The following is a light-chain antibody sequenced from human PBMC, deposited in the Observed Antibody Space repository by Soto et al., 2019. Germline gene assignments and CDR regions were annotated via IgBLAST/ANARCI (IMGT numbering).Light chain of an antibody. CDR1: QSVTRSY. CDR2: GAS. V-gene: IGKV3-20*01. J-gene: IGKJ4*01. CDR3: QQYGSSPLT. Sequence: IVLTQSPGTLSLSPGERATLSCRASQSVTRSYLAWYQQKPGQAPRLLIYGASSRATGIPDRFSGSGSGTDLTRTISRLEPEDFAEYYCQQYGSSPLTFGGGTKVEIK.